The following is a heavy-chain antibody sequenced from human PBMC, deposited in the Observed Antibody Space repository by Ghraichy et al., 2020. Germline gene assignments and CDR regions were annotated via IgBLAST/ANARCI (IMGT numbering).Heavy chain of an antibody. CDR2: IYYSGST. Sequence: SETLSLTCTVSGGSISSSSYYWGWIRQPPGKGLEWIGSIYYSGSTYYNPSLKSRVTISVDTSKNQFSLKLSSVTAADTAVYYCARHVGDIVVVVAATHWFDPYRQGTLVTVSS. D-gene: IGHD2-15*01. J-gene: IGHJ5*02. CDR3: ARHVGDIVVVVAATHWFDP. V-gene: IGHV4-39*01. CDR1: GGSISSSSYY.